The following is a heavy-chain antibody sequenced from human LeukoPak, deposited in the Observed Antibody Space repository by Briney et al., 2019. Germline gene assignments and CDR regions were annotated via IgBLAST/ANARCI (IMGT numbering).Heavy chain of an antibody. CDR3: AKDDAWLRFGE. CDR2: ISGSGDIT. D-gene: IGHD3-10*01. J-gene: IGHJ4*02. Sequence: GGSLRLSCSASGFTFNTYAINWVRQAPGKGLEWVSLISGSGDITYYADSVKGRFTISRDNSKNTLYLEVISLTAEDTAVYYCAKDDAWLRFGEWSQGTLVTVSS. V-gene: IGHV3-23*01. CDR1: GFTFNTYA.